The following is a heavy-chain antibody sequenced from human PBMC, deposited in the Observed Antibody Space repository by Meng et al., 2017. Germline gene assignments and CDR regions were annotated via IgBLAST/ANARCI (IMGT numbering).Heavy chain of an antibody. Sequence: SETLSLTCTVSGYSISSCYYCGWIRQPPGKGLEWIVSIYHSGSTYYNTSLKRRVTISVDTSKNQFSLQLSSVTAADTAVYYCARDLYYYDSSGYYSHAFDLWGQGTMVTVSS. D-gene: IGHD3-22*01. J-gene: IGHJ3*01. V-gene: IGHV4-38-2*02. CDR3: ARDLYYYDSSGYYSHAFDL. CDR2: IYHSGST. CDR1: GYSISSCYY.